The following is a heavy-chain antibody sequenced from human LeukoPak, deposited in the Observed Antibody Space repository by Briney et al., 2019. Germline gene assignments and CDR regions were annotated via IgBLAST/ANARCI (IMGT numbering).Heavy chain of an antibody. D-gene: IGHD5-24*01. CDR3: ARGVEMATFDY. J-gene: IGHJ4*02. CDR2: IYYSGST. CDR1: GGSISSSSYY. V-gene: IGHV4-39*07. Sequence: SETLSLICTVSGGSISSSSYYWGWIRQPPGKGLEWIGSIYYSGSTYYNPSLKSRVTISVDTSKNQFSLKLSSVTAADTAVYYCARGVEMATFDYWGQGTLVTVSS.